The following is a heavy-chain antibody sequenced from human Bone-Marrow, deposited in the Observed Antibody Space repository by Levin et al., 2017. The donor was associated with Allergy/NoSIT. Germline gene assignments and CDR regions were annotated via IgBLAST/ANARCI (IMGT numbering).Heavy chain of an antibody. Sequence: SETLSLTCSVSGDSLSGSHWNWIRQPPGEGLEWIGSIFYSGATYYNPSLQSRVTISVDTSKNQFSLKLNSVTAADTAMYYCARTNALDIWGQGTMVTVSS. V-gene: IGHV4-59*01. J-gene: IGHJ3*02. CDR2: IFYSGAT. CDR1: GDSLSGSH. CDR3: ARTNALDI.